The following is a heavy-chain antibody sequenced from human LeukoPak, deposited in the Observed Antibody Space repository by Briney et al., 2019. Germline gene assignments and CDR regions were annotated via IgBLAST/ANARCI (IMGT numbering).Heavy chain of an antibody. CDR3: ARHAGSGRYYNALDY. V-gene: IGHV4-39*01. Sequence: SETLSLTCTVSGDSISSSSYYWGWIRQPPGKGLEWIGSIYYSGTTYYNPSLKSRVTISVDTSKNQFSLKLSSVTAADTAVYYCARHAGSGRYYNALDYWGQGTLVTVSS. CDR1: GDSISSSSYY. J-gene: IGHJ4*02. CDR2: IYYSGTT. D-gene: IGHD3-10*01.